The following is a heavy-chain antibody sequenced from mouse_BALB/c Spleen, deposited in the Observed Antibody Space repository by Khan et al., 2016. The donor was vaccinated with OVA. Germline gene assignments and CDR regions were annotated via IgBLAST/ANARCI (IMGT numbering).Heavy chain of an antibody. CDR2: ISSAGTYT. CDR1: GFTFSTYG. J-gene: IGHJ4*01. Sequence: EVELVESGGDLVKPGGSLKLSCAASGFTFSTYGMSWVRQTPDKRLEWVATISSAGTYTYSPDSAKGRFTISRDNAKNTLYLQVNSLRSEDTAMYYCARHWVGIMDYWGQGTSLTVSS. V-gene: IGHV5-6*01. CDR3: ARHWVGIMDY. D-gene: IGHD1-1*01.